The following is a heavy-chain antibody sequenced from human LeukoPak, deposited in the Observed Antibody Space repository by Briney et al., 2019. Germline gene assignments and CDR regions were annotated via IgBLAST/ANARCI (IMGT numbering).Heavy chain of an antibody. J-gene: IGHJ3*02. D-gene: IGHD3-22*01. CDR3: AKMAYYYDSSGYDDAFDI. CDR1: GFTFSTYG. Sequence: GGSLRLSCAASGFTFSTYGMSWIRQAPGKGLEWVSGVSDSGGSTYYADSVKGRFTISRDNSKNTLYLQMNSLRAEDTAVYYCAKMAYYYDSSGYDDAFDIWGQGTMVTVSS. V-gene: IGHV3-23*01. CDR2: VSDSGGST.